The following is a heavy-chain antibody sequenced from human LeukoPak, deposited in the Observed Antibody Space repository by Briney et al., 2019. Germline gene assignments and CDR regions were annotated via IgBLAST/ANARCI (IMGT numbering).Heavy chain of an antibody. CDR1: GGSFSGYY. Sequence: SETLSLTCAVYGGSFSGYYWSWIRQPPGKGREWIGEINHSGSTNYNPSLNSRLTISLDPSKNQFSLKLSSVTAADTAVYYCASPAIVDAFDIWGQGTMVTVSS. V-gene: IGHV4-34*01. J-gene: IGHJ3*02. CDR3: ASPAIVDAFDI. CDR2: INHSGST. D-gene: IGHD2-15*01.